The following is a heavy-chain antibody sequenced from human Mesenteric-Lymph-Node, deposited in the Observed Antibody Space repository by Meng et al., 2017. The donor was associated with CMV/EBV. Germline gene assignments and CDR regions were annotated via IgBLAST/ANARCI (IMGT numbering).Heavy chain of an antibody. CDR1: GFSFSSYA. V-gene: IGHV3-23*03. CDR2: IYSGGHTI. J-gene: IGHJ4*02. CDR3: ARGRQYDGYDWRIIPFDH. Sequence: GESLKISCEGSGFSFSSYAMTWVRQAPGQGLEWVSLIYSGGHTIHYADSVRGRLTLSRADSRNTVYLQMNRLRVEDTGVYFCARGRQYDGYDWRIIPFDHWGQGILVTVSS. D-gene: IGHD5-12*01.